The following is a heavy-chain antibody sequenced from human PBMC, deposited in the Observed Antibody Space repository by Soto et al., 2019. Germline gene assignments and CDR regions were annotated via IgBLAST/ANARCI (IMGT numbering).Heavy chain of an antibody. V-gene: IGHV1-69*13. J-gene: IGHJ6*02. CDR2: IIPIFGTA. Sequence: ASVKVSFKASGGTFSSYAISWVRQAPGQGLEWMGGIIPIFGTANYAQKFQGRVTITADESTSTAYMELSSLRSEDTAVYYCARDQGYCSSTSCYSRIYYYYGMDVWGQGTTVTVSS. D-gene: IGHD2-2*01. CDR3: ARDQGYCSSTSCYSRIYYYYGMDV. CDR1: GGTFSSYA.